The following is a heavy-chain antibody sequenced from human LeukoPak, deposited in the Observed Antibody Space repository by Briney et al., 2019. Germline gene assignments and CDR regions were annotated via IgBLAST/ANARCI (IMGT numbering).Heavy chain of an antibody. J-gene: IGHJ5*02. CDR1: GFTFSNYA. D-gene: IGHD4/OR15-4a*01. V-gene: IGHV3-64D*09. CDR3: VKSASNYGANWFDP. CDR2: ISSNGDST. Sequence: GGSLRLSCSASGFTFSNYAMHWVGQAPGKGLEYVSAISSNGDSTYYADSVKGRFIISRDNSKNSLSLHMSSLRAEGTAVYYCVKSASNYGANWFDPWGQGTLVTVSS.